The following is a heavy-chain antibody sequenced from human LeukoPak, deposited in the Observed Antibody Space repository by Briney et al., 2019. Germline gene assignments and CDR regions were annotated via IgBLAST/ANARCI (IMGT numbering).Heavy chain of an antibody. CDR2: ISGSGGST. V-gene: IGHV3-23*01. CDR3: ANGMIRGVSGY. D-gene: IGHD3-10*01. CDR1: GFTFSSYA. Sequence: GGSLRLSCAASGFTFSSYAMSWVRQAPGKGLEWVSAISGSGGSTYYADSVKGRFTISRDNSKNTLNLQMNSLRAEDTAVYYCANGMIRGVSGYWGRGTLVTVSS. J-gene: IGHJ4*02.